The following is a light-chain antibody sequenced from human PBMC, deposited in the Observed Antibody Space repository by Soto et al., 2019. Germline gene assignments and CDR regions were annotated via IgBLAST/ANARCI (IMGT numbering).Light chain of an antibody. V-gene: IGLV1-40*01. CDR1: SSSLGAGYD. CDR3: QSYDSTLSDRYV. CDR2: GNS. Sequence: QAVVTQPPSVSGAPGQRVTISCTGSSSSLGAGYDVHWYQQRPGTAPKLLIFGNSNRPSGVPDRFSGSKSGTSASLTITGLQAEDEGDYYCQSYDSTLSDRYVFGSGTKLTVL. J-gene: IGLJ1*01.